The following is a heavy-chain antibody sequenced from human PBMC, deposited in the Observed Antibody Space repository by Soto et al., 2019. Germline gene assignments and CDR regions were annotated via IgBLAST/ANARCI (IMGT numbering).Heavy chain of an antibody. CDR3: ARDPGYCSSTSCYAFDI. D-gene: IGHD2-2*01. V-gene: IGHV3-33*01. CDR1: GFTFSSYG. J-gene: IGHJ3*02. CDR2: IWYDGSNK. Sequence: GGSLRLSCAASGFTFSSYGMHWVRQAPGKGLEWVAVIWYDGSNKYYADSVKGRFTISRDNSKNTLYLQMNSLRAEDTAVYYCARDPGYCSSTSCYAFDIWGQGTMVTVSS.